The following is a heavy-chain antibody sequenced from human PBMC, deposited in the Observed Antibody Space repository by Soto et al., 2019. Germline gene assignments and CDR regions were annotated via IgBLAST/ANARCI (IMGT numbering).Heavy chain of an antibody. D-gene: IGHD2-15*01. Sequence: SETLSLTCSVSGYSVTSSDYYWAWIRQPPGKGLEWIGSMFYSGLTYYNPSLKSRVTLSVDTSKNQFSVRLNSVTAADTAVYYCAPLSVSLSGPYGVHVWGQGTTVTVSS. V-gene: IGHV4-39*01. CDR2: MFYSGLT. CDR1: GYSVTSSDYY. J-gene: IGHJ6*02. CDR3: APLSVSLSGPYGVHV.